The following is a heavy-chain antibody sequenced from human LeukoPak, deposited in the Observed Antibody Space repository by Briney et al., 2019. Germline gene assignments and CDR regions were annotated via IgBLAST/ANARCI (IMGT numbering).Heavy chain of an antibody. Sequence: GGSLRLSYAASGFTFSSYGMSWVRQAPGKGLEWVSAISGSGGSTYYADSVKGRFTISRDNSKNTLYLQMNSLRAEDTAVYYCAKEGGSYHGVDYWGQGTLVTVSS. V-gene: IGHV3-23*01. D-gene: IGHD1-26*01. CDR2: ISGSGGST. CDR1: GFTFSSYG. CDR3: AKEGGSYHGVDY. J-gene: IGHJ4*02.